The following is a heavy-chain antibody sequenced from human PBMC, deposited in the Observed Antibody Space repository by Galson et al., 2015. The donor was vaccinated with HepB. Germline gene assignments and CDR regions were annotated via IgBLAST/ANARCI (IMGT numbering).Heavy chain of an antibody. J-gene: IGHJ4*02. D-gene: IGHD1-1*01. V-gene: IGHV1-24*01. Sequence: SVKVSCKVSGSTLTELSMHWVRQAPGKGLEWMGGFDPEDGETIYAQKFQGRVTMTEDTSTDTAYMELSSLRSEDTAVYYCATARPTLYYFDYWGQGTLFTVSS. CDR3: ATARPTLYYFDY. CDR2: FDPEDGET. CDR1: GSTLTELS.